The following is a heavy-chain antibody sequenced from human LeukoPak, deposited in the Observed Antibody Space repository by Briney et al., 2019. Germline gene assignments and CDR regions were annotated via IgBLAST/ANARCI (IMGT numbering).Heavy chain of an antibody. CDR3: ARGRYFDWLLYENWFDP. CDR1: GGTFSSYA. CDR2: IIPILGIA. Sequence: SVTVSCKASGGTFSSYAISWVRQAPGQGLEWMGRIIPILGIAKYAQKFQGRVTITADKSTSTAHMELSSLRSEDTAVYYCARGRYFDWLLYENWFDPWGQGTLVTVSS. J-gene: IGHJ5*02. D-gene: IGHD3-9*01. V-gene: IGHV1-69*04.